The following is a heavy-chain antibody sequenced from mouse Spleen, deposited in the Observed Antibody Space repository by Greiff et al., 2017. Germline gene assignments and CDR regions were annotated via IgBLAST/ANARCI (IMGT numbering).Heavy chain of an antibody. Sequence: DVMLVESGGGLVKPGGSLKLSCAASGFTFSDYGMHWVRQAPEKGLEWVAYISSGSSTIYYADTVKGRFTISRDNAKNTLFLQMTSLRSEDTAMYYCARGGIYDGYYWFAYWGQGTLVTVSA. CDR1: GFTFSDYG. D-gene: IGHD2-3*01. J-gene: IGHJ3*01. V-gene: IGHV5-17*01. CDR3: ARGGIYDGYYWFAY. CDR2: ISSGSSTI.